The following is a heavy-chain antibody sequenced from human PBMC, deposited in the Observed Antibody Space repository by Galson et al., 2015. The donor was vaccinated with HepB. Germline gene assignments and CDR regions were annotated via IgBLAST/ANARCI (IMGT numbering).Heavy chain of an antibody. V-gene: IGHV2-26*01. D-gene: IGHD6-6*01. Sequence: PALVKPTQTLTLTCTVSGFSLSNGRMGVSWIRQPPGKALEWLAHIFSNDRTSYNTSLQTRLTISKDTSKSQVVLTMTNVDPVDTATYYCAQILEGSSSRAFDIWGQGTMVTVSS. CDR3: AQILEGSSSRAFDI. J-gene: IGHJ3*02. CDR2: IFSNDRT. CDR1: GFSLSNGRMG.